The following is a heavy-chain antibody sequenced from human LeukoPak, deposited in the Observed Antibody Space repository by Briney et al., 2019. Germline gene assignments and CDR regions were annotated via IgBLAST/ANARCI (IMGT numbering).Heavy chain of an antibody. D-gene: IGHD1-26*01. Sequence: GGSLRLSCAASGFTFSNYWMSWVRQAPGKGLEWVANIKQDGSEIYYVDSVKGRFTISRDNAKNSLYLQMNSLRVEDTAVYYCARDVRWGAGWGQGTLVTVSS. V-gene: IGHV3-7*04. J-gene: IGHJ4*02. CDR2: IKQDGSEI. CDR1: GFTFSNYW. CDR3: ARDVRWGAG.